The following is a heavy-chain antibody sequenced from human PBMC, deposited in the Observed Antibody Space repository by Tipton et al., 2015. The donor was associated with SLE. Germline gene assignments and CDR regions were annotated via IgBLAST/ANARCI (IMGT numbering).Heavy chain of an antibody. Sequence: SLRLSCAASGFTFSDYYMSWIRQAPGKGLEWVSYISSSSSYTNYSDSVKGRFTISRDNSKNTVYLQMSSLKADDTALYYCARDKISYCRQSSCYQSTFDYWGQGVLVTVSS. CDR1: GFTFSDYY. CDR2: ISSSSSYT. CDR3: ARDKISYCRQSSCYQSTFDY. J-gene: IGHJ4*02. V-gene: IGHV3-11*06. D-gene: IGHD2-15*01.